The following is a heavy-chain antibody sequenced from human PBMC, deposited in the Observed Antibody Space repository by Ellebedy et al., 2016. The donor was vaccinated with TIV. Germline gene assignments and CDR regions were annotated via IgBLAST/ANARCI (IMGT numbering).Heavy chain of an antibody. CDR2: ISAYNGNT. D-gene: IGHD2-21*02. V-gene: IGHV1-18*04. J-gene: IGHJ3*02. CDR1: GYTFTSYG. Sequence: AASVKVSCKASGYTFTSYGISWARQAPGQGLEWMGWISAYNGNTNYAQKLLGRVTMTTDTSTSTAYMELRRLRSDDTAVYYWARDQRVHVVVLTADDAFDIWGQGTMVTVS. CDR3: ARDQRVHVVVLTADDAFDI.